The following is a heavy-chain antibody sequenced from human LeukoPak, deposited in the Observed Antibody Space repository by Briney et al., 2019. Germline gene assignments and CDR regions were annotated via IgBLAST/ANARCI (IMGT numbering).Heavy chain of an antibody. J-gene: IGHJ5*01. Sequence: PSETLSLTCTVSGTSISRHYWCWLRQSAGLGLEWLGHISTTGSTTYNPSLEGRVTMSEDTSQNQLSLTLSSVTAADTAVSFCARQDGLWVGDLGGWFDFWGKGIQVTVSS. CDR3: ARQDGLWVGDLGGWFDF. CDR1: GTSISRHY. CDR2: ISTTGST. V-gene: IGHV4-4*09. D-gene: IGHD3-10*01.